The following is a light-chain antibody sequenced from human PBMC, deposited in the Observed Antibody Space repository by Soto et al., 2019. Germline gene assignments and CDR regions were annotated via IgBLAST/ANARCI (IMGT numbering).Light chain of an antibody. J-gene: IGLJ1*01. CDR1: DSDVGAYNY. CDR3: YSYTSSSTYV. Sequence: QSALTQPASVSGSPGQSITISCSGTDSDVGAYNYVSWYQQHPAKAPKLMIYDVSNRPSGVSDRFSGSKSGNTASLTISGLQAEDEADYYCYSYTSSSTYVFGSGTKLTVL. CDR2: DVS. V-gene: IGLV2-14*01.